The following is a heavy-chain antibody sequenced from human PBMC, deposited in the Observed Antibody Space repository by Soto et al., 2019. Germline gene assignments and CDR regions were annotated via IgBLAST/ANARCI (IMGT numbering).Heavy chain of an antibody. V-gene: IGHV4-61*01. D-gene: IGHD3-3*01. CDR2: IYYSGST. J-gene: IGHJ4*02. Sequence: PSETLSLTCTVSGGSVSSGSYYWSWIRQPPGKGLEWIGYIYYSGSTNYNPSLKSRVTISVDTSKNQFSLKLSSVTAADTAVYYCARVGLRFYWGQGTLVTVSS. CDR1: GGSVSSGSYY. CDR3: ARVGLRFY.